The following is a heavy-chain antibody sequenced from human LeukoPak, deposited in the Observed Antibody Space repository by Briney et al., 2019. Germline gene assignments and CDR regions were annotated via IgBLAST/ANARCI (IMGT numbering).Heavy chain of an antibody. CDR2: IIPIFGTA. D-gene: IGHD6-13*01. Sequence: GSSVKVSCKASGGTFSSYAISWVRQAPGQGLEWMGGIIPIFGTANYAQKFQGRVTITADKSTSTAYMELSSLRSEDTAVYYCARDFSCRVSSWYCGDPNWFDPWGQGTLVTVSS. J-gene: IGHJ5*02. CDR3: ARDFSCRVSSWYCGDPNWFDP. V-gene: IGHV1-69*06. CDR1: GGTFSSYA.